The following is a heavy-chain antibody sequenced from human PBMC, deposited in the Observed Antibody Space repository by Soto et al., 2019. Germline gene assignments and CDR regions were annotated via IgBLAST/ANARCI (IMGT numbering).Heavy chain of an antibody. Sequence: PGGSLRLSCAASGFTFSSYAMHWVRQAPGKGLEWVAVISYDGSNKYYADSVKGRFTISRDNSKNTLYLQMNSLRAEDTAVYYCARGITIFGVVTHYYYYGMDVWGQGTTLTVSS. D-gene: IGHD3-3*01. V-gene: IGHV3-30-3*01. CDR2: ISYDGSNK. CDR3: ARGITIFGVVTHYYYYGMDV. J-gene: IGHJ6*02. CDR1: GFTFSSYA.